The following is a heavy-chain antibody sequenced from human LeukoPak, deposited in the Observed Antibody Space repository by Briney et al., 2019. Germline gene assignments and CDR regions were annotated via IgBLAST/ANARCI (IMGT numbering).Heavy chain of an antibody. Sequence: ASVKVSCKASGYTFTSYYMHWVRQAPGQGLEWMGIINPSGGSTSYAQKFQGRVTMTRDMSTSTVYMELSSLRSEDTAVYYCARDIPKNYYDSSDAFDIWGQGTMVTVSS. CDR1: GYTFTSYY. V-gene: IGHV1-46*01. J-gene: IGHJ3*02. CDR3: ARDIPKNYYDSSDAFDI. CDR2: INPSGGST. D-gene: IGHD3-22*01.